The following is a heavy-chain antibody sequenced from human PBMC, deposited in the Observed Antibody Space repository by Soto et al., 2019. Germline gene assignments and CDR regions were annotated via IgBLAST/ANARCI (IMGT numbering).Heavy chain of an antibody. CDR1: ELTFSGSA. CDR3: SSGKDHEFRLDP. V-gene: IGHV3-73*01. J-gene: IGHJ5*02. Sequence: GGSLRLSCAASELTFSGSAMHWVRQASGKGLEWVGRIRSKGSNYATAYAASVKGRFTISRDDSKNTAFLQMNSLETEDTAVYYCSSGKDHEFRLDPWGQGILVTVSS. D-gene: IGHD3-10*01. CDR2: IRSKGSNYAT.